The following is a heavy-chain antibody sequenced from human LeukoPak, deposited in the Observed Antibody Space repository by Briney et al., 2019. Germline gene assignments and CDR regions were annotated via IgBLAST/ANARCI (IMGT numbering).Heavy chain of an antibody. V-gene: IGHV4-59*01. CDR1: GGSISSYY. CDR2: IYYSGST. CDR3: ARSLTLFSSSWYYFDY. D-gene: IGHD6-13*01. Sequence: SETLSLTCTVSGGSISSYYWIWIRQPPGRGREGIGYIYYSGSTNYNPSLQSRVTISVDTSKNQFSLKLSSVTAADTAVYYCARSLTLFSSSWYYFDYWGQGTLVTVSS. J-gene: IGHJ4*02.